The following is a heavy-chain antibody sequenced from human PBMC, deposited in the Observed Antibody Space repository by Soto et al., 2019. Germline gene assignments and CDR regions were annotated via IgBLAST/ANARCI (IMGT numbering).Heavy chain of an antibody. D-gene: IGHD3-3*01. J-gene: IGHJ4*02. CDR2: ISAYNGNT. CDR1: GYTFTSYG. Sequence: ASVKVSCKASGYTFTSYGISWVRQAPGQGLEWMGWISAYNGNTNYAQKLQGRVTMTTDTSTSTAYMELRSLRSDDTAVYYCARDRNSYYDFWSGLVQRAGPKDYWGQGTLVTVSS. CDR3: ARDRNSYYDFWSGLVQRAGPKDY. V-gene: IGHV1-18*01.